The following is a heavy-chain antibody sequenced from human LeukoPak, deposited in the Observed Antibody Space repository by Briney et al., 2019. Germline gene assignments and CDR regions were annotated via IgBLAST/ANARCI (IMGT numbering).Heavy chain of an antibody. CDR1: GFTFSSYA. V-gene: IGHV3-30-3*01. D-gene: IGHD1-26*01. CDR3: ARDGMDPIVGATGDIDY. CDR2: ISYDGSNK. Sequence: GALRLSCAASGFTFSSYAMHWVRQAPGKGLEWVAVISYDGSNKYYADSVKGRFTISRDNSKNTLYLQMNSLRAEDTAVYYCARDGMDPIVGATGDIDYWGQGTLVTVSS. J-gene: IGHJ4*02.